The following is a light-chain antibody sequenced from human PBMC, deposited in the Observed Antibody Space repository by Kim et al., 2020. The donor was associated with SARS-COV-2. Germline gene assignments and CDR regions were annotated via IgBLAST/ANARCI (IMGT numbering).Light chain of an antibody. CDR1: TIAMGCHAM. Sequence: SITFSGIENTIAMGCHAMVFWYHQHPVKAPKLKIADVTKRPSGVSSRFSASKSGNTASLTISGLQPEDEADYYCSSYTVNTKAVFGTGTKVTVL. CDR2: DVT. CDR3: SSYTVNTKAV. V-gene: IGLV2-14*03. J-gene: IGLJ1*01.